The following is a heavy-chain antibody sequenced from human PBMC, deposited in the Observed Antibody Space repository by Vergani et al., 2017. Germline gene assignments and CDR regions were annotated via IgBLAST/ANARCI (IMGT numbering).Heavy chain of an antibody. Sequence: QVQLVQSGAEVKKPGSSVKVSCKASGGTFSSYAISWVRQAPGQGLEWMGGIIPIFGTANYAQKFQGRVTITADESTSTAYMELSSLRSEDTAVYYCARVLVCRFGEAPGYFFDYWGQGTLVTVSS. J-gene: IGHJ4*02. D-gene: IGHD3-10*01. CDR3: ARVLVCRFGEAPGYFFDY. CDR2: IIPIFGTA. CDR1: GGTFSSYA. V-gene: IGHV1-69*01.